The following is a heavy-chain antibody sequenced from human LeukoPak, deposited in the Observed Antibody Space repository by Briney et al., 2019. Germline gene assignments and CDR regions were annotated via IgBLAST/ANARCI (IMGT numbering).Heavy chain of an antibody. J-gene: IGHJ4*02. CDR1: SGSIISSSYY. CDR3: ARDKTTVTLFDY. D-gene: IGHD4-17*01. Sequence: NSSEALSLTCSVSSGSIISSSYYWGWIRQPPGKGLEWIGNLYYSGITYYNPSLKSRFTMSVDTSKNQFSLKLSSVNAADTAVYYCARDKTTVTLFDYWGQGILVTVSS. V-gene: IGHV4-39*07. CDR2: LYYSGIT.